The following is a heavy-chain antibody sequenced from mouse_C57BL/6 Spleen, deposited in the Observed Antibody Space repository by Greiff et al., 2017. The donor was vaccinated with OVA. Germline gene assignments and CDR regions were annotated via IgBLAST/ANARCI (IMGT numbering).Heavy chain of an antibody. Sequence: EVKLMESGPELVKPGASVKISCKASGYTFTDYYMNWVKQSHGKSLEWIGDINPNNGGTSYNQKFKGKATLTVDKSSSTAYMKLRSLTSEDSAVYYCARGGYYYGSSPYYFDYWGQGTTLTVSS. J-gene: IGHJ2*01. CDR3: ARGGYYYGSSPYYFDY. CDR2: INPNNGGT. CDR1: GYTFTDYY. V-gene: IGHV1-26*01. D-gene: IGHD1-1*01.